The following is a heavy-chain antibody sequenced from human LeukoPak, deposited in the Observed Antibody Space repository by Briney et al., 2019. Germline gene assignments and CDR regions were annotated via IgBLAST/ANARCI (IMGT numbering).Heavy chain of an antibody. Sequence: KPSGTLSLTCTVSGGSISGYYWSWIRQPPGKGLEWVGFIPYSGRTSYNPSLKSRVTISVDTSKNEFSLKLTSVTVADTAVYYCARYLCSGGTCYGFDYWGQGTPVTVSS. D-gene: IGHD2-15*01. CDR1: GGSISGYY. CDR3: ARYLCSGGTCYGFDY. J-gene: IGHJ4*02. CDR2: IPYSGRT. V-gene: IGHV4-59*01.